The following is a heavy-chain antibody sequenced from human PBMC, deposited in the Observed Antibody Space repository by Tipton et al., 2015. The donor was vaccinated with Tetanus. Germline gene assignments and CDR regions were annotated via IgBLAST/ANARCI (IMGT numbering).Heavy chain of an antibody. V-gene: IGHV3-30-3*01. CDR3: ARDVEAGWYIRGMAVDYYGMDV. CDR1: GFTFSNHA. Sequence: SLRLSCVASGFTFSNHAMSWVRQAPGKGLEWVAVISNDGDNKFYADSVTGRFTISRDNSKNTLYLQMNSLRAEDTALYYCARDVEAGWYIRGMAVDYYGMDVWGQGTTVTVSS. J-gene: IGHJ6*02. D-gene: IGHD6-19*01. CDR2: ISNDGDNK.